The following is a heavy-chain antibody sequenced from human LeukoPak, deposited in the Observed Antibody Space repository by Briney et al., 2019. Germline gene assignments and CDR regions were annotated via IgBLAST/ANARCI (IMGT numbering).Heavy chain of an antibody. V-gene: IGHV4-30-4*01. CDR1: GGSIGSGDHY. Sequence: SETLSLTCTVFGGSIGSGDHYWSWIRQPPGKGLEWIGYIYYNGGNYYNPSLKSRVTISVDTSKNQFSLTLSSVTAADTAVYYCAREVVVTARGQLKYFDYWGQGTLVTVSS. J-gene: IGHJ4*02. D-gene: IGHD2-21*02. CDR3: AREVVVTARGQLKYFDY. CDR2: IYYNGGN.